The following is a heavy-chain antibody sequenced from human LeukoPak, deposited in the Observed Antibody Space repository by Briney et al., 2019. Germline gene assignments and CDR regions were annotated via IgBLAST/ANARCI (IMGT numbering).Heavy chain of an antibody. J-gene: IGHJ5*02. Sequence: GGSLRLSCAASGFTVSSNYMSWVRQAPGKGLEWVSVIYSGGSTYYADSVKGRFTISRDNSKNTLSLQMNSLRAEDTAVYYFARGGGIIAVNWFDPWGQGTLVTVSS. V-gene: IGHV3-66*01. D-gene: IGHD6-19*01. CDR2: IYSGGST. CDR3: ARGGGIIAVNWFDP. CDR1: GFTVSSNY.